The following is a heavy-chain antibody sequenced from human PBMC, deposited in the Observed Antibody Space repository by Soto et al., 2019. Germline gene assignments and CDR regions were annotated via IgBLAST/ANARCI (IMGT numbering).Heavy chain of an antibody. CDR1: GFTFSSYG. V-gene: IGHV3-30*18. J-gene: IGHJ6*02. CDR3: AKDLGYCSGGSCYYYGMDV. CDR2: ISYDGSNK. D-gene: IGHD2-15*01. Sequence: GGSLRLSCAASGFTFSSYGMHWVRQAPGKGLEWVAVISYDGSNKYYADSVKGRFTISRDNSKNTLYLQMNSLRAEDTAVYYCAKDLGYCSGGSCYYYGMDVWGQGTTVTVSS.